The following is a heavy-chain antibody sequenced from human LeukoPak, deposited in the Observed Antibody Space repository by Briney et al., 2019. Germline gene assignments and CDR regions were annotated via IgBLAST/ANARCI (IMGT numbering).Heavy chain of an antibody. CDR3: ARQGTHYYDSSGYYYDDY. CDR2: IYPGDSDT. D-gene: IGHD3-22*01. Sequence: GEPLKISCKGSGYSFTSYWIGWVRQMPGKGLEWMGIIYPGDSDTRYSPSFQGQVTISADKSISTAYLQWSSLKASDTAMYYCARQGTHYYDSSGYYYDDYWGQGTLVTVSS. J-gene: IGHJ4*02. CDR1: GYSFTSYW. V-gene: IGHV5-51*01.